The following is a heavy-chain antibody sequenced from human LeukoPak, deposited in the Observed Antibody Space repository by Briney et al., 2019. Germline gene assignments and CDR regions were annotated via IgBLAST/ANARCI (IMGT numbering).Heavy chain of an antibody. CDR2: ISWNSGSI. J-gene: IGHJ6*03. Sequence: PGGSLRLSCAASGFTFDDYAMHWVRQAPGKGLEWVSGISWNSGSIGYADSVKGRFTISRDNAKNSLYLQMNSLRAEDTAVYYCARDQLDRGYSYGLGLGYYYMDVWGKGTTVTISS. D-gene: IGHD5-18*01. CDR3: ARDQLDRGYSYGLGLGYYYMDV. CDR1: GFTFDDYA. V-gene: IGHV3-9*01.